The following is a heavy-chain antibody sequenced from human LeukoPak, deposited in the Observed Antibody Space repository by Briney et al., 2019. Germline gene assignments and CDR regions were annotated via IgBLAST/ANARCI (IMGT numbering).Heavy chain of an antibody. V-gene: IGHV3-7*01. Sequence: GGSLRLSCAAPGFIFSDSWMSWVRQAPGKGLEWVANIKQDGSEKFYVDSVKGRFTISRDNAKNSLYLQMNSLRVEDTAVYYCVGPGDCSSDSCFPYWGQGTLVTVSS. CDR2: IKQDGSEK. CDR1: GFIFSDSW. CDR3: VGPGDCSSDSCFPY. D-gene: IGHD2-2*01. J-gene: IGHJ4*02.